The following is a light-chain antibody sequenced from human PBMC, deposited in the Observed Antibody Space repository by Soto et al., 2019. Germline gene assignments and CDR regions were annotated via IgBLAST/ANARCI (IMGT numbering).Light chain of an antibody. CDR1: QSVSSNN. Sequence: EIVLTQSPGTLSLSPGERATLSCRASQSVSSNNLAWYQQRPGQAPRVVIYGASTRATGIPERFSGSGSGTDFTLTISRLQSEDFAVYYCQQYSNWPPITFGQGTRLEIK. J-gene: IGKJ5*01. CDR2: GAS. CDR3: QQYSNWPPIT. V-gene: IGKV3-20*01.